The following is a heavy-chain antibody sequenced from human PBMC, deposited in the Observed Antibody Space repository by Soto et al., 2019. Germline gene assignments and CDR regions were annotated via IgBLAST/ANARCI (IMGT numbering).Heavy chain of an antibody. CDR2: SSSGGPT. CDR1: GTSISGDYW. CDR3: TRKTGGYYFFEY. V-gene: IGHV4-28*01. J-gene: IGHJ4*02. Sequence: QVQLQESGPGLVKPSDTLSLTCAVSGTSISGDYWWGWIRQTPGKGLEWIGYSSSGGPTRYNPSLGSRLAMSVDTSRSQFSLKLSSVTAVDAALYYCTRKTGGYYFFEYWGRGTLVTVSS. D-gene: IGHD2-8*02.